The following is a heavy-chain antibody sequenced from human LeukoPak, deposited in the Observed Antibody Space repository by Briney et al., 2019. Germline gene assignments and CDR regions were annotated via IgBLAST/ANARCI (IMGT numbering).Heavy chain of an antibody. Sequence: SETLSFTGTVSGGSISSYYWSWIRQPPGKGLEWIGYIYYSGSTNYNPSLKSRVTISVDTSKSQFSLKLSSVTAADTAVYYCARFYGSGSLRWFDPWGQGTLVTVSS. CDR2: IYYSGST. J-gene: IGHJ5*02. D-gene: IGHD3-10*01. V-gene: IGHV4-59*01. CDR1: GGSISSYY. CDR3: ARFYGSGSLRWFDP.